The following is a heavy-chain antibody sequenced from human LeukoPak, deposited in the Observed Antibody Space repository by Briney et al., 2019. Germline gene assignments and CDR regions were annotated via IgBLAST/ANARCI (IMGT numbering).Heavy chain of an antibody. CDR2: INPNSGGT. CDR3: ARDARSMITFGGPFDY. Sequence: ASVKVSCKASGYTFTGYYMHWVRQAPGQGLEWMGWINPNSGGTNYAQKFQGRVTMTRDTSISTAYMELSRLRSDDTAVYYCARDARSMITFGGPFDYWGQGTLVTVSS. D-gene: IGHD3-16*01. CDR1: GYTFTGYY. V-gene: IGHV1-2*02. J-gene: IGHJ4*02.